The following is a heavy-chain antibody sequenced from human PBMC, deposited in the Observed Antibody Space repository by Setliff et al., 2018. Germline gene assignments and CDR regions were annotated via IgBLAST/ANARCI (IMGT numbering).Heavy chain of an antibody. CDR2: IYYSGST. V-gene: IGHV4-39*07. CDR1: GFTFSSYS. Sequence: PGGSLRLSCAASGFTFSSYSMNWIRQPPGKGLEWIGSIYYSGSTYYNPSLKSRVTISVDTSKNQFSLKLSSVTAADTAVYYCASRATYYNFWSGYYLYWGQGTLVTVSS. CDR3: ASRATYYNFWSGYYLY. J-gene: IGHJ4*02. D-gene: IGHD3-3*01.